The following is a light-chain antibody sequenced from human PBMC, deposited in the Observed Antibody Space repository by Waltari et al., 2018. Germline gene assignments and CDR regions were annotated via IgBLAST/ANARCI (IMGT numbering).Light chain of an antibody. CDR3: QHLNSYPVT. CDR2: KAS. J-gene: IGKJ2*01. CDR1: QSIVVG. Sequence: DIQVTQSPSTLSASVGDRVTITCRASQSIVVGLAWYQQKPGKAPRLLIYKASYLESGVPSRFSGSASGTAFTLTISSLQADDFATYYCQHLNSYPVTFGQGTKLEIK. V-gene: IGKV1-5*03.